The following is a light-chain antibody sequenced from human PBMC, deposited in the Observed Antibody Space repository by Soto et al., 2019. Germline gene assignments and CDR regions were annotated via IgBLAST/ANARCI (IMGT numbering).Light chain of an antibody. Sequence: NVLSQSPGTLSLSPGERATLSCRASQSVSSSYLAWYQQKPGQAPRLLIYGASNRATGIPDRFSGSGSGTDFTLTISRLEPEDFAVYYCQQYGSSGTFGQGTKVDIK. V-gene: IGKV3-20*01. CDR1: QSVSSSY. CDR2: GAS. CDR3: QQYGSSGT. J-gene: IGKJ1*01.